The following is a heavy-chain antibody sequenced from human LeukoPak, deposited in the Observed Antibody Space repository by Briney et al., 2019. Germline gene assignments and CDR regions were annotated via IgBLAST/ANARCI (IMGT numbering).Heavy chain of an antibody. J-gene: IGHJ4*02. CDR2: INPNSGGT. D-gene: IGHD4-23*01. Sequence: ASVKVSCKASGYTFTGYYMHWVRQAPGQGLEWMGWINPNSGGTNYAQKFQGRVTMTRGTSISTAYMELSRLRSDDTAVYYCARGHKDGGITNDYWGQGTLVTVSS. CDR3: ARGHKDGGITNDY. V-gene: IGHV1-2*02. CDR1: GYTFTGYY.